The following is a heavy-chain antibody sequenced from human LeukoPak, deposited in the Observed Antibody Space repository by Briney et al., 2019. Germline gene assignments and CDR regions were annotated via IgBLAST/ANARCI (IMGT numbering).Heavy chain of an antibody. D-gene: IGHD3-16*02. Sequence: SETLSLTCTVSGYSISSGYYWGWIRPPPGKGLEWIGSIYHSGSTNYNPSLKSRVTISVDTSKNQFSLKLSSVTAADTAVYYCARRTFGGVIAYWGQGTLVTVSS. V-gene: IGHV4-38-2*02. CDR2: IYHSGST. J-gene: IGHJ4*02. CDR1: GYSISSGYY. CDR3: ARRTFGGVIAY.